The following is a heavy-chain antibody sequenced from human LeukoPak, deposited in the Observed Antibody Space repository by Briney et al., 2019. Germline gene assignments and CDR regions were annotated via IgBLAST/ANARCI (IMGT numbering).Heavy chain of an antibody. D-gene: IGHD2-15*01. V-gene: IGHV3-48*03. Sequence: GGSLRLSCAASGFTFRSYAMSWIRQAPGKGLEWVSYISTDGTTIYYADSVKGRFTISRDNAKNSLFLQINSLRAEDTAVYYCARDGDCSGASCSLGDFDYWGQGTLLTVSS. CDR3: ARDGDCSGASCSLGDFDY. J-gene: IGHJ4*02. CDR1: GFTFRSYA. CDR2: ISTDGTTI.